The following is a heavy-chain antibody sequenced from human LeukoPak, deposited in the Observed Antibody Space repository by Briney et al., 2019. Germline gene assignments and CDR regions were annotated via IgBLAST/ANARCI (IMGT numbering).Heavy chain of an antibody. J-gene: IGHJ5*02. V-gene: IGHV1-2*02. CDR2: INPNSGGT. D-gene: IGHD2-2*02. Sequence: ASVKVSCKASGYTFTGYYMHWVRQAPGQGLEWMGWINPNSGGTNYAQKFQGRVTMTRDTSISTAYMELSRLRSDDTAVYYCAREVVPAAIMSWFDPWGQGTLVTVSS. CDR3: AREVVPAAIMSWFDP. CDR1: GYTFTGYY.